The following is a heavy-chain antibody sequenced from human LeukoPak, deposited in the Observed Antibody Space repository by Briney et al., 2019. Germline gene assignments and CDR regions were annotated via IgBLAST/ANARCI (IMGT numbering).Heavy chain of an antibody. CDR3: ARQGRIVVVTTTHDAFDI. J-gene: IGHJ3*02. CDR1: GYSFTSYW. D-gene: IGHD2-21*02. Sequence: GESLKISCKGSGYSFTSYWIGWVRQMPGKGLEWMGLISPGDSDTRYSPSLQGQVTISVDKSISTACLQWSSLKASDTAMYYCARQGRIVVVTTTHDAFDIWGQGTMVTVSS. CDR2: ISPGDSDT. V-gene: IGHV5-51*01.